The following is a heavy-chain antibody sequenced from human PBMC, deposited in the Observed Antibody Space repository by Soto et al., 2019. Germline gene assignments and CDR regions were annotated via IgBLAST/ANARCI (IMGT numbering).Heavy chain of an antibody. CDR2: IYYSGST. J-gene: IGHJ4*02. V-gene: IGHV4-59*01. Sequence: QVQLQESGPGPVKPSETLSLTCTVSGGSISSYYWSWIRQPPGKGLEWIGYIYYSGSTNYNPSLKSRVTISVDTSKNQFSLKLSSVTAADTAVYYCARLLRFLEWGGYYFDYWGQGTLVTVSS. CDR1: GGSISSYY. D-gene: IGHD3-3*01. CDR3: ARLLRFLEWGGYYFDY.